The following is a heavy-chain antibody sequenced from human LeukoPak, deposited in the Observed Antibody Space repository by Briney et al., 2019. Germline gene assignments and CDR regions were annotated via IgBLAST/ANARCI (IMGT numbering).Heavy chain of an antibody. V-gene: IGHV1-18*01. Sequence: GASVKVSCKASGYTFTTYGVSWVRQAPGQGLEWVGWISTYNGNTNYAQKLQGRVTMTTDTSTSTAYMELRSLRSDDTAVYYCARDGGAAAGLDFDYWGQGTLVTVSS. CDR2: ISTYNGNT. CDR1: GYTFTTYG. D-gene: IGHD6-13*01. J-gene: IGHJ4*02. CDR3: ARDGGAAAGLDFDY.